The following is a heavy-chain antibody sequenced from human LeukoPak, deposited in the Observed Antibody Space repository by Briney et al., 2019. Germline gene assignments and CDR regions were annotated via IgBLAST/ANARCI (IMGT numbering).Heavy chain of an antibody. D-gene: IGHD5-18*01. CDR2: IYPGDSDT. V-gene: IGHV5-51*01. J-gene: IGHJ6*02. CDR3: ARPNTAGGYYYGMDV. Sequence: GESLKISCKGSGYRFISYWIGWVRQMPGKGLEWMGIIYPGDSDTRYSPSFQGQVTISADKSITTAYLQWSSLKASDTAMYYCARPNTAGGYYYGMDVWGQGTTVTVSS. CDR1: GYRFISYW.